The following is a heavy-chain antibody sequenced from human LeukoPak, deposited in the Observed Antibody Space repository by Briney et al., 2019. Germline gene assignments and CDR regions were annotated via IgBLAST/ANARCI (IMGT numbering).Heavy chain of an antibody. D-gene: IGHD4-11*01. Sequence: GGSLRLSCVASGLAFSSYSMHWVRQAPGKGLEWVSVIYSGGTTYYADSVKGRFTISRDNSKNTLYLQMNSLRAEDTAVYYCASRATITTDRFWFDPWGQGTLVTVSS. CDR3: ASRATITTDRFWFDP. V-gene: IGHV3-53*01. CDR2: IYSGGTT. J-gene: IGHJ5*02. CDR1: GLAFSSYS.